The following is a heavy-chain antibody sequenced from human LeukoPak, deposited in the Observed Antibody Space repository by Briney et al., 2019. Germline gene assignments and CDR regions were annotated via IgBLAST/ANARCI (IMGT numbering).Heavy chain of an antibody. Sequence: SGGSLRLSCAASGFTFSNAWMDWVRQTPGKGLEWVGRIKSKTDGGTTHYAAPVKGRFTISRDDSKDTLFLQMNSLKTEDTAVYYCTTPYYDILTGYFYYYGLDVWGLGTTVTVSS. J-gene: IGHJ6*02. V-gene: IGHV3-15*01. CDR2: IKSKTDGGTT. CDR1: GFTFSNAW. D-gene: IGHD3-9*01. CDR3: TTPYYDILTGYFYYYGLDV.